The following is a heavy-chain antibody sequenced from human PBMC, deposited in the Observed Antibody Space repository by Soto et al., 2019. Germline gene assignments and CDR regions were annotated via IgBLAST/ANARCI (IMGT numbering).Heavy chain of an antibody. CDR3: AGVSAADNYDSECYHSQVCCNDL. V-gene: IGHV5-51*01. D-gene: IGHD3-22*01. J-gene: IGHJ2*01. CDR2: IYPGDSET. Sequence: PGESLKISCKASGYNFTTYWHGWVRQLPGKGPELMGIIYPGDSETRYRTYFQGRVTISVDNSITTAYEQWSSLKHSDTAMYYCAGVSAADNYDSECYHSQVCCNDLWGRGTMVTVSS. CDR1: GYNFTTYW.